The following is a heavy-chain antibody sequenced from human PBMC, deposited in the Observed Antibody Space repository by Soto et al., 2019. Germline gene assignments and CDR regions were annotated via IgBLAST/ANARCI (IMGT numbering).Heavy chain of an antibody. CDR3: AKDLRYDILTGYYMGVGAFDI. CDR2: ISYDGRNE. D-gene: IGHD3-9*01. CDR1: GFTFSSYG. V-gene: IGHV3-30*18. J-gene: IGHJ3*02. Sequence: PGGSLRLSCAASGFTFSSYGMHWVRQAPGKGLEWVAVISYDGRNEYYEDSLKGRFTISRDNSKNTLYLQMNSLRPEDSAVYYCAKDLRYDILTGYYMGVGAFDIWGLGTVVTVSS.